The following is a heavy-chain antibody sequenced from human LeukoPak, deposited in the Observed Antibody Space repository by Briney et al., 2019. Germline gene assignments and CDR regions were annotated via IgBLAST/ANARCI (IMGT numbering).Heavy chain of an antibody. V-gene: IGHV1-2*02. CDR1: GYTFTGYY. CDR2: INPNSGGT. Sequence: ASVKVSCKASGYTFTGYYMHWVRQAPGQGLEWMGWINPNSGGTNYAQKFQGRVTMTRDTSISTAYMELSRLRSDDTAVYYCATNGYSSGWYGMDVWGQGTTVTVSS. D-gene: IGHD6-19*01. J-gene: IGHJ6*02. CDR3: ATNGYSSGWYGMDV.